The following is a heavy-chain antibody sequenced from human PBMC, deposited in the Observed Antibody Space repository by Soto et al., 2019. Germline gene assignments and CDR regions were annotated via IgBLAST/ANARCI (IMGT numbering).Heavy chain of an antibody. D-gene: IGHD1-26*01. CDR2: ISGSSSTI. V-gene: IGHV3-48*02. CDR3: ARGEVWDQQSFYAIDV. Sequence: GGSLRLSCAASGFTFKNYRMSWVRQAPGKGLEWVARISGSSSTIYYADSVKGRFTISRDNAKNSLFLQMNSLRDEDTGVYYCARGEVWDQQSFYAIDVWGQGTTVTVSS. CDR1: GFTFKNYR. J-gene: IGHJ6*02.